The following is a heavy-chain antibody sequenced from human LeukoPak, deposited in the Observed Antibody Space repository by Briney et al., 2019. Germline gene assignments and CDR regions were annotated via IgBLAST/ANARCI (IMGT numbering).Heavy chain of an antibody. CDR3: ARLLGTVTTYDY. J-gene: IGHJ4*02. CDR1: GFTFSSHC. CDR2: IRPDGSEE. V-gene: IGHV3-7*01. Sequence: GGSLRLSCAASGFTFSSHCMSWVRQAPGKGLEWVASIRPDGSEEYYMDSVKGRFTISRDNAKNSLYLQMTSLRAEDTAVYYCARLLGTVTTYDYWGQGTLVTVSS. D-gene: IGHD1-7*01.